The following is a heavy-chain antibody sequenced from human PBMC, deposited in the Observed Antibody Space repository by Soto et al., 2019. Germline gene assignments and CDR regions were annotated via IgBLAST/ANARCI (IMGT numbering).Heavy chain of an antibody. D-gene: IGHD6-19*01. CDR1: GGSISSGDYY. Sequence: PSETLSLTCTVSGGSISSGDYYWSWIRQPPGKGLEWIGYIYYSGSTYYNPSLKSRVTISVDTSKNQFSLKVSSVTAADTAVYYCAKLVAVAGTDDWFDPWGQGTLVTVSS. J-gene: IGHJ5*02. CDR2: IYYSGST. CDR3: AKLVAVAGTDDWFDP. V-gene: IGHV4-30-4*01.